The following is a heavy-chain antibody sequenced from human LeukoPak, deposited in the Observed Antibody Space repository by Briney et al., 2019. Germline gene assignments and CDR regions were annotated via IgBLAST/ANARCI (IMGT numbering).Heavy chain of an antibody. CDR2: INHSGST. CDR3: ARGRTYGDRNWFDP. D-gene: IGHD4-17*01. Sequence: SDTLSLTCAVYGGSFSGYYWSWIRQPPGKGLEWIGEINHSGSTNYNPSLKSRVTISVDTSKNQFSLKLSSVTAADTAVYYCARGRTYGDRNWFDPWGQGTLVTVSS. J-gene: IGHJ5*02. CDR1: GGSFSGYY. V-gene: IGHV4-34*01.